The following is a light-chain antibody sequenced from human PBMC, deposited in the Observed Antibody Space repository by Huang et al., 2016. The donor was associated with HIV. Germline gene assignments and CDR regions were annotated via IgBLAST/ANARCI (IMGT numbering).Light chain of an antibody. CDR3: QQYNRWPRT. V-gene: IGKV3-15*01. CDR2: DES. J-gene: IGKJ2*01. Sequence: TQSPATLSVSPGERATLSCRPSQGIGNKLAWYQVKPGQAPRLLSFDESYRATDVPARFSGGGSDIDFTLTISDLQSEDSAVYSCQQYNRWPRTFGQGTEVEIK. CDR1: QGIGNK.